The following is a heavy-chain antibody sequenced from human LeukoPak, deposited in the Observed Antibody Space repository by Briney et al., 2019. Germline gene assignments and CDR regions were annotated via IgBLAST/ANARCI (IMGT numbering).Heavy chain of an antibody. J-gene: IGHJ6*03. CDR1: GGTFSSYA. D-gene: IGHD2-2*02. CDR2: IIPIFGTA. CDR3: ARGNCSSTSCYIRSYYYMDV. Sequence: ASVKVSCKASGGTFSSYAISWVRQAPGQGLEWMGGIIPIFGTANYAQKFQGRVTITADESTSTAYMELSSLRSEDTAVYYCARGNCSSTSCYIRSYYYMDVWGEGTTVTVSS. V-gene: IGHV1-69*13.